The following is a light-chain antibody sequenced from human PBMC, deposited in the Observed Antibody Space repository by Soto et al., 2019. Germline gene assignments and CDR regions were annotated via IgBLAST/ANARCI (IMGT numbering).Light chain of an antibody. V-gene: IGKV1-5*03. J-gene: IGKJ1*01. CDR1: QIIGSW. CDR2: KAT. Sequence: DIQMTQSPSTLSASVGDGVTITCRASQIIGSWLAWYQQKPGKAPKLLIYKATNLQSGVPSRFSGSGSGTDFSLTISSLQPEDSATYFCQQYHNFPRTFGQGTKVDIK. CDR3: QQYHNFPRT.